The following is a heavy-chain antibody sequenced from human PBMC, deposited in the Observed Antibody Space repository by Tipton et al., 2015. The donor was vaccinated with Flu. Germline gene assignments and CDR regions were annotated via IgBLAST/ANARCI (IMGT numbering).Heavy chain of an antibody. V-gene: IGHV1-8*01. CDR1: GYTFTSYD. CDR2: MNPNSGNT. Sequence: QLVQSGAEVKKPGASVKVSCKASGYTFTSYDINWVRQATGQGLEWMGWMNPNSGNTGYAQKFQGRVTMTRNTSISTAYMELSSLRSEDTAVYYCARGPIPRQRYYDYVWGSYIPTDYFDYWGQGTLVTVSS. CDR3: ARGPIPRQRYYDYVWGSYIPTDYFDY. D-gene: IGHD3-16*01. J-gene: IGHJ4*02.